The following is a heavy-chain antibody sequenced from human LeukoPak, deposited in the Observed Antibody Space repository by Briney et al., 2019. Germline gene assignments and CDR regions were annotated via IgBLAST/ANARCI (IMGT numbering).Heavy chain of an antibody. CDR2: IKQDGSEK. CDR3: ARDKSIPNLDAFDI. CDR1: GFILSRYW. V-gene: IGHV3-7*05. J-gene: IGHJ3*02. Sequence: GSLRLSCAASGFILSRYWMTWVRQAPGKGLEWVANIKQDGSEKNYLDSVRGRFTISRDDARNSLYLQMDSLRVEDTAVYYCARDKSIPNLDAFDIWGQGTMVTVSS. D-gene: IGHD1-14*01.